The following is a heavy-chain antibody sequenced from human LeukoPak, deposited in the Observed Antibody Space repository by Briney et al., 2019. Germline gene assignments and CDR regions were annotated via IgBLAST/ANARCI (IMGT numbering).Heavy chain of an antibody. V-gene: IGHV3-7*01. CDR1: GFTLSGYL. CDR3: ARDRGWRSSGYLYYFDF. J-gene: IGHJ4*02. Sequence: PGESLRLSCAASGFTLSGYLMSWVRQAPGEGLEWVASIKGDGSEKYYVDSVKGRFTISRDNAKNSLYLQMNSLRAEDTAVYYCARDRGWRSSGYLYYFDFWGQGTLVTVSS. CDR2: IKGDGSEK. D-gene: IGHD3-22*01.